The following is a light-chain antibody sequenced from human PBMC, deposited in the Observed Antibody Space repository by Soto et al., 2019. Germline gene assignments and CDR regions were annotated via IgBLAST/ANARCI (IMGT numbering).Light chain of an antibody. V-gene: IGLV2-23*02. CDR2: EVS. J-gene: IGLJ1*01. Sequence: QSALTKPASVSGSPGQSITISRTGTSSDVGSYNLVSWYQQHPGKAPKLMIYEVSKRPSGVSNRFSGSKSGNTASLTISGLQAEDEADYYCCSYAGSRDVFGTGTRSPA. CDR1: SSDVGSYNL. CDR3: CSYAGSRDV.